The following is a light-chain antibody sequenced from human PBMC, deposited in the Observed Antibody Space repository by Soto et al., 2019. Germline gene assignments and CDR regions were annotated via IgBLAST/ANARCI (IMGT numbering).Light chain of an antibody. J-gene: IGKJ5*01. V-gene: IGKV3-15*01. CDR3: QQYNNWPPIP. CDR1: QSVSSN. Sequence: VVMTQSPATLSVPPGERATLSCRPSQSVSSNLAWYQQKPGQAPRLLIYDTSTRATGIPARFSGSGSGTEFTLTISSLQSEDFAVYYCQQYNNWPPIPFGQGTRPAIK. CDR2: DTS.